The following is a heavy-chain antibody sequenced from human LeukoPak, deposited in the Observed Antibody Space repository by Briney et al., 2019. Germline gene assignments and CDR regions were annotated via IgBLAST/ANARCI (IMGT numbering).Heavy chain of an antibody. CDR1: GFTFSSYA. Sequence: GGSLRLSCAASGFTFSSYAMHWVRQAPGKGLEWVAVISYDGSNKYYADSVKGRFTISRDNSKNTLYLQMNSLRAEDTAVFYCAKDLPPSATGLFDAFDIWGQGTMVTVSS. D-gene: IGHD6-13*01. J-gene: IGHJ3*02. V-gene: IGHV3-30-3*01. CDR2: ISYDGSNK. CDR3: AKDLPPSATGLFDAFDI.